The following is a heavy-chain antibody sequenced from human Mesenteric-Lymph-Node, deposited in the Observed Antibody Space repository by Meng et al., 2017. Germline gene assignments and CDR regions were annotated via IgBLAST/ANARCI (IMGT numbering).Heavy chain of an antibody. CDR3: AKDLYYNWNDVAY. CDR2: ISSSSSYI. V-gene: IGHV3-21*04. D-gene: IGHD1-20*01. CDR1: GFTFSSYS. J-gene: IGHJ4*02. Sequence: GVLKISCAASGFTFSSYSMNWVRQAPGKGLEWVSSISSSSSYIYYADSVKGRFTISRDNAKNSLYLQMNSLRAEDTAVYYCAKDLYYNWNDVAYWGQGTLVTVSS.